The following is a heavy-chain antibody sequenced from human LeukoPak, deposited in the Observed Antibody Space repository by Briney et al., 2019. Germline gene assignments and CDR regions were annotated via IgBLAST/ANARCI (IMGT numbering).Heavy chain of an antibody. J-gene: IGHJ6*02. CDR2: ISSSSSYI. V-gene: IGHV3-21*01. D-gene: IGHD2-2*01. CDR1: GFTFRRHA. Sequence: GASLRLSCAASGFTFRRHAMSWVRQTPGKGLEWVSSISSSSSYIYYADSVKGRFTISRDNAKNSLYLRMNSLRAEDTAVYYCARYCSSTSCYYEDYGMDVWGQGTTVTVSS. CDR3: ARYCSSTSCYYEDYGMDV.